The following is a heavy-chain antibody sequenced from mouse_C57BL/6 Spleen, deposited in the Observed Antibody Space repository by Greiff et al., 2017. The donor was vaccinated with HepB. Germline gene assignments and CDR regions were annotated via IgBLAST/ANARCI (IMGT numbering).Heavy chain of an antibody. V-gene: IGHV1-80*01. CDR2: IYPGDGDT. CDR1: GYAFSSYW. CDR3: ARWQPLYAMDY. J-gene: IGHJ4*01. Sequence: VQLVESGAELVKPGASVKISCKASGYAFSSYWMNWVKQRPGKGLEWIGQIYPGDGDTNYNGKFKGKATLTADKSSSTAYMQLSSLTSEDSAVYFCARWQPLYAMDYWGQGTSVTVSS. D-gene: IGHD6-1*01.